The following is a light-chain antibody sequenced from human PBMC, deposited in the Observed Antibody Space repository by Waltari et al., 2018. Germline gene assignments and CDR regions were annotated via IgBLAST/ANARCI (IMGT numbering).Light chain of an antibody. CDR2: NNF. CDR1: NSNIGRNT. J-gene: IGLJ2*01. CDR3: ATWDDSLNGPV. V-gene: IGLV1-44*01. Sequence: QSVLTQPPSASGNPRQRVTFSCSGSNSNIGRNTANWFQQFPGAAPTLLVYNNFQRPSGVPDRFSGSKSGTSASLAILGVRPEDEADYYCATWDDSLNGPVFGGGTKLTVL.